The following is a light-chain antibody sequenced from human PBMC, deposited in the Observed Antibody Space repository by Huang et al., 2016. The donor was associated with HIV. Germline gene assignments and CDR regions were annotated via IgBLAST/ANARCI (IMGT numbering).Light chain of an antibody. CDR2: GAS. Sequence: EIVMTQSPATLSVSPGERATLSCRASQSVSDNLAWYQQKSGQAPRLLIYGASTRATGSPARFSGSVSGTEFTLTISSLQSEDYGVYWCLQYNSWPRTFGQGTKVEIK. CDR3: LQYNSWPRT. CDR1: QSVSDN. J-gene: IGKJ1*01. V-gene: IGKV3-15*01.